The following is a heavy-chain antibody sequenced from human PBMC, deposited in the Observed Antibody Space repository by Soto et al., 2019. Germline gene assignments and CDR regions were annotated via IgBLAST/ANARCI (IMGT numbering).Heavy chain of an antibody. CDR2: ISHTGST. CDR1: GGSIISASHS. D-gene: IGHD2-15*01. J-gene: IGHJ5*02. Sequence: QLQLQESGSGLVKPSQTLSLTCAVSGGSIISASHSWTWIRQPPGEGLEWIGYISHTGSTYYNPSIKSRVTMSVDRSKNQFSLNLDSVTAADTAVYYCAREVFSAGSSNWFDPWGQGTLVTVSS. CDR3: AREVFSAGSSNWFDP. V-gene: IGHV4-30-2*01.